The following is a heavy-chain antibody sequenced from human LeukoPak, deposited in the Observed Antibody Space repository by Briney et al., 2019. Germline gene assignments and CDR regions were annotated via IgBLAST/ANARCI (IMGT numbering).Heavy chain of an antibody. V-gene: IGHV3-13*01. CDR1: GFTFSSYD. CDR2: IGTAGDT. CDR3: AREQRITMVRGVITTCFFDY. Sequence: GGSQRLSCAASGFTFSSYDMHWVRQATGKGLEWVSAIGTAGDTYYPGSVKGRFTISRENAKNSLYLQMNSLRAGDTAVYYCAREQRITMVRGVITTCFFDYWGQGTLVTVSS. D-gene: IGHD3-10*01. J-gene: IGHJ4*02.